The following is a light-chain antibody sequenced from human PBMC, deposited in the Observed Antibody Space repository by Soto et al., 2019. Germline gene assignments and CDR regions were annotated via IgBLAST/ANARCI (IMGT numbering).Light chain of an antibody. CDR1: QGISTY. CDR3: QQAYIKPYT. V-gene: IGKV1-39*01. Sequence: DIQVTQSPVSLSASVGDRVTITCRTSQGISTYLNWYQQKAGDAPRLLISGASDLENGVPSRFSGSGSGADFTLTIHSLRPEDFATYYCQQAYIKPYTFGQGTKLEI. J-gene: IGKJ2*01. CDR2: GAS.